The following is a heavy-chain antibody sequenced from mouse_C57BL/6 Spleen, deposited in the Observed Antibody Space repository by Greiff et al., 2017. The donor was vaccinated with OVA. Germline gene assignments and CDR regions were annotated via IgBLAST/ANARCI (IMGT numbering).Heavy chain of an antibody. J-gene: IGHJ1*03. D-gene: IGHD1-1*01. V-gene: IGHV1-50*01. CDR3: ARQAGSSHWYFDD. CDR2: IDPSDSYT. CDR1: GYTFTSYW. Sequence: QVQLQQPGAELVKPGASVKLSCKASGYTFTSYWMQWVKQRPGQGLEWIGEIDPSDSYTNYHQKFKGKATLTVDTSSSTAYMQLISLTSEDSAVDDCARQAGSSHWYFDDWGTGTTVTVSS.